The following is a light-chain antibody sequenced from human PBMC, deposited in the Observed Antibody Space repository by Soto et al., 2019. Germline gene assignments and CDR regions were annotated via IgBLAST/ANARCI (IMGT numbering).Light chain of an antibody. J-gene: IGLJ1*01. CDR3: CSYAGSYIYV. CDR1: SSDVGGWNY. CDR2: DVT. V-gene: IGLV2-11*01. Sequence: QSVLTQPRSVSGSPGQSVTISCTGTSSDVGGWNYVSWYQHHPGKAPKFIIYDVTKRPSGVPDRFSGSKSGNPASLTISGLQADDEADYYCCSYAGSYIYVFGSGTKLTVL.